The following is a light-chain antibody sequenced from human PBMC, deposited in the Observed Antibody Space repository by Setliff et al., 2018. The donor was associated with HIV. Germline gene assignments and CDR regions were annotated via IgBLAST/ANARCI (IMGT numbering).Light chain of an antibody. V-gene: IGLV2-14*01. Sequence: QSVLAQPASVSGSPGQSITISCTGSRSDIGAYSYVSWYQHHPGKVPKLIISEVNKRPSGVSARFSGSRTGNTASLTISGLQAEDESDYYCTSYTTSNTLVFGGGTKVTVL. CDR2: EVN. J-gene: IGLJ2*01. CDR1: RSDIGAYSY. CDR3: TSYTTSNTLV.